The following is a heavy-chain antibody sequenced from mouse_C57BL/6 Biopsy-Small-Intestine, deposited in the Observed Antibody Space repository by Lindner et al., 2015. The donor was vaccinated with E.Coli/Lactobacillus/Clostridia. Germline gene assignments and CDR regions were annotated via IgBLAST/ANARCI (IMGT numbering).Heavy chain of an antibody. V-gene: IGHV1-81*01. CDR3: ASRAEYSSGWGFDY. CDR1: GGTFSNYA. D-gene: IGHD3-1*01. CDR2: TIPLFGTA. J-gene: IGHJ4*01. Sequence: SVKVSCKASGGTFSNYAISWVRQAPGEGLEWLGGTIPLFGTAKYAQQFQGRVTITADESTSTAYMELRSLRSEDTAVYYCASRAEYSSGWGFDYWGQGTQVTVSS.